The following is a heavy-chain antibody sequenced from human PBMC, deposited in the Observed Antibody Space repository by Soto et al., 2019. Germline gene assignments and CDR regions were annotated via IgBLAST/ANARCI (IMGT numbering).Heavy chain of an antibody. CDR2: ISSSSSYI. CDR3: ARLGIAAAGGPHAFDI. J-gene: IGHJ3*02. Sequence: EVQLVESGGGLVKPGGSLRLSCAASGFTFSSYSMNWVRQAPGKGLEWVSSISSSSSYIYYADSVKGRFTISRDNAKNSLFLEKNRLRAEDTAVYYCARLGIAAAGGPHAFDIWGQGKMVTVSS. D-gene: IGHD6-13*01. CDR1: GFTFSSYS. V-gene: IGHV3-21*01.